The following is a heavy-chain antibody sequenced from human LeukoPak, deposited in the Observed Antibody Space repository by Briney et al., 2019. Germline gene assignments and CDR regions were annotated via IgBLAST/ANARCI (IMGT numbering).Heavy chain of an antibody. CDR2: ISSSSSYI. Sequence: GGSLRLSCAASGFTFSSYSMNWVRQAPGKGLEWVSSISSSSSYIYYADSVKGRFTISRDNAKNSLYLQMNSLRAEDAAVYYCARGTYYYGSGSVNWGQGTLVTVSS. CDR3: ARGTYYYGSGSVN. J-gene: IGHJ4*02. V-gene: IGHV3-21*01. CDR1: GFTFSSYS. D-gene: IGHD3-10*01.